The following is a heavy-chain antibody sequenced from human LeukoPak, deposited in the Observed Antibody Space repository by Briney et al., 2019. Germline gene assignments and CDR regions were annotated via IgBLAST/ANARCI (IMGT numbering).Heavy chain of an antibody. CDR1: GGTFSSYA. V-gene: IGHV1-69*05. CDR2: IIPIFGTA. CDR3: PRVAPDGYYFDY. J-gene: IGHJ4*02. Sequence: SVKVSCKASGGTFSSYAISWVRQAPGQGLEWMGGIIPIFGTANYAQKFQGRVTITTDESTSTAYMELSSLRSEDTAVYYCPRVAPDGYYFDYWGQGTLVTVSS.